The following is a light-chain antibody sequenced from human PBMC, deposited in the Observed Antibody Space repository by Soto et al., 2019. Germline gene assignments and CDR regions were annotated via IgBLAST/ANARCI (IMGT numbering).Light chain of an antibody. J-gene: IGLJ2*01. CDR3: SSYTSTYTVL. Sequence: QSALTQPASVSGSPGQSITISCTGTSSDVGGYYYVSWYQHHPGKAPKLMIYDVSSRPSWVSNRFSGSKSGNTASLTISGLQAEDEADYYCSSYTSTYTVLFGGGTKLTVL. CDR1: SSDVGGYYY. CDR2: DVS. V-gene: IGLV2-14*01.